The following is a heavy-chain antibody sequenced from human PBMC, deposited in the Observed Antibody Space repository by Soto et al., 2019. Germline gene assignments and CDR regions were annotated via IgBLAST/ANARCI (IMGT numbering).Heavy chain of an antibody. CDR3: TRAPSYGAFDI. Sequence: QVQLVQSGAEAKKPGASVKVSCKASGYTFTSYYIHWVRQAPGQGLKWMGIINPSGGSTTYAQKFQGRVTMTRDTSTSTVYMELSSLRSEDTAVYYCTRAPSYGAFDIWGQGTMVTVSS. CDR2: INPSGGST. D-gene: IGHD4-17*01. V-gene: IGHV1-46*03. CDR1: GYTFTSYY. J-gene: IGHJ3*02.